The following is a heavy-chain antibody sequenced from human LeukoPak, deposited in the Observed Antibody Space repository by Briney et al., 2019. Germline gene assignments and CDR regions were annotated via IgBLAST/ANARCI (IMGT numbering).Heavy chain of an antibody. J-gene: IGHJ4*02. CDR2: INSDGSIT. Sequence: GGSLRLSCAASGFTFSNYWMHWVRHAPGKGLVWVSRINSDGSITTYADSVEGRFTISRDNAENMLYLQMNSLRAEDTAVYYCARSGSGFDYWGQGTLVTVSS. CDR1: GFTFSNYW. V-gene: IGHV3-74*01. CDR3: ARSGSGFDY. D-gene: IGHD3-10*01.